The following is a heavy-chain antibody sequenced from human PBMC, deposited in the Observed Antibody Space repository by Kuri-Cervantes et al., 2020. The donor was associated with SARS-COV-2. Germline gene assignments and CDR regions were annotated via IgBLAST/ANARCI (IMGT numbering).Heavy chain of an antibody. CDR1: GGSFSGYY. V-gene: IGHV4-34*01. CDR2: INHSGSA. Sequence: SETLSLTCAVYGGSFSGYYWSWIRQPPGKGLEWIGEINHSGSANYNPSLKRRVTISVDTSKNQFSLKLSSVTAADTAVYYCARALRILYYGMDVWGQGTTVTVSS. CDR3: ARALRILYYGMDV. J-gene: IGHJ6*02.